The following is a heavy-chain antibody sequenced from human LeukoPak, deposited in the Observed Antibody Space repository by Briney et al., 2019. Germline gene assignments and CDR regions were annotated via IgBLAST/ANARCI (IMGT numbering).Heavy chain of an antibody. V-gene: IGHV3-43*02. D-gene: IGHD3-22*01. CDR2: ITGDGGST. Sequence: QPGGSLRLSSAASGFTFDDYAMHWVRQAPGKGLEWVSLITGDGGSTYYADSVKGRFTISRDNSKNSLYLQMNSLRTEDTAFYYCTKDNSEYYYDSSGYYPDYWGQGTLVTVSS. J-gene: IGHJ4*02. CDR3: TKDNSEYYYDSSGYYPDY. CDR1: GFTFDDYA.